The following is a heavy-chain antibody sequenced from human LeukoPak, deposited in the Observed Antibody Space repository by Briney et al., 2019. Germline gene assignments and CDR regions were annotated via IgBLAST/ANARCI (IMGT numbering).Heavy chain of an antibody. CDR2: ISSSGSTI. J-gene: IGHJ3*02. CDR3: ATSHLKDAFDI. CDR1: GFTFSDYY. D-gene: IGHD3-3*02. V-gene: IGHV3-11*01. Sequence: GGSLRLSCAASGFTFSDYYTSWIRQAPGKGLEWVSYISSSGSTIYYADSVKGRFTISRDNAKDSLYLQMNSLRAEDAAVYYCATSHLKDAFDIWGQGTMVTVSS.